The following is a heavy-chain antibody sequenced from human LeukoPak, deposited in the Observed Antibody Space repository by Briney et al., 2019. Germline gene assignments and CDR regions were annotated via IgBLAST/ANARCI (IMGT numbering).Heavy chain of an antibody. J-gene: IGHJ6*02. Sequence: GGSLRLSCAASGFTFSSYWTHWVRQAPGKGLVWVSRINSDGSSTSYADSVKGQFTISRDDAKNTLYLQMNSLRAEDTAVYYCAREDIVATQHYGMDVWGQGTTVTVSS. V-gene: IGHV3-74*01. CDR3: AREDIVATQHYGMDV. D-gene: IGHD5-12*01. CDR1: GFTFSSYW. CDR2: INSDGSST.